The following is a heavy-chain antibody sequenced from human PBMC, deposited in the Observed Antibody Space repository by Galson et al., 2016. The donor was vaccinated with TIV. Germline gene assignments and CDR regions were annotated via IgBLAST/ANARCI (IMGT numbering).Heavy chain of an antibody. V-gene: IGHV1-8*02. CDR1: GYTFTSYD. J-gene: IGHJ4*02. D-gene: IGHD4-17*01. CDR3: ARSGDYGDY. Sequence: VKVSCKASGYTFTSYDINWVRQATGQGLEWMGWMNPNSGNTGYAQKFRSRVTMTRNTSVRTAYMELSSLRSEDTAVYYWARSGDYGDYWGQGTLVTVSS. CDR2: MNPNSGNT.